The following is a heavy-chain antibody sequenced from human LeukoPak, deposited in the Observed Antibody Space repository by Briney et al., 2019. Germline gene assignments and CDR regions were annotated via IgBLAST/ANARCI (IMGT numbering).Heavy chain of an antibody. Sequence: PSETLSLTCTVSGGSISSGGYYWSWIRQHPGKGLEWIGYIYYSGSTYYNPSLKSRVTISVDTSKNQFSLKLSSVTAADTAVYYCARSPGQLLYMEAFDIWGQGTMVAVSS. D-gene: IGHD2-2*02. V-gene: IGHV4-31*03. J-gene: IGHJ3*02. CDR3: ARSPGQLLYMEAFDI. CDR2: IYYSGST. CDR1: GGSISSGGYY.